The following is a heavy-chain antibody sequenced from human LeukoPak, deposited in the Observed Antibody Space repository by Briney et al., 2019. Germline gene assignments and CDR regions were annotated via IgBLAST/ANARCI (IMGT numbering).Heavy chain of an antibody. CDR1: GFTFSDYY. J-gene: IGHJ4*02. Sequence: GGSLRLSCAASGFTFSDYYMSWIRQAPGKGLEWVSYISSSSSHTDYADSVKGRFTISRDNAKTSLYLQMNSLRVEDTAVYYCARDHIVGGYFDYWGQGTLVTVSS. V-gene: IGHV3-11*05. CDR3: ARDHIVGGYFDY. CDR2: ISSSSSHT. D-gene: IGHD1-26*01.